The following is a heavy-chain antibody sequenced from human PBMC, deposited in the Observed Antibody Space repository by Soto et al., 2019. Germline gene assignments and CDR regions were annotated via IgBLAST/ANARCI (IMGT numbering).Heavy chain of an antibody. J-gene: IGHJ5*02. CDR1: GYTFTSYG. D-gene: IGHD3-16*01. V-gene: IGHV1-18*04. Sequence: QVQLVQSGAGVKKPGASVKVSCKASGYTFTSYGISWVRQAPGQGLEWLGWISTYNGNTKYAQNLQGRVTMTTDTSTSTAYMELRRLRSDDTAVYYCARVGELVPAAPGSWFDPWGQGTLVTVSS. CDR2: ISTYNGNT. CDR3: ARVGELVPAAPGSWFDP.